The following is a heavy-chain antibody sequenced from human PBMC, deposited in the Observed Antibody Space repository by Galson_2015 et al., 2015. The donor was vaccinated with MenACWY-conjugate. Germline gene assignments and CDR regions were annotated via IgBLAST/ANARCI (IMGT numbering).Heavy chain of an antibody. CDR1: GFTFSDYY. CDR3: ARSDYDILTGYSSSGAFDI. D-gene: IGHD3-9*01. Sequence: SLRLSCAASGFTFSDYYMSWIRQAPGKGLEWVSYISSSSSYTNYADSVKGRFTISRDNAKNSLYLQMNSLRAEDTAVYYCARSDYDILTGYSSSGAFDIWGQGTMVTVSS. J-gene: IGHJ3*02. CDR2: ISSSSSYT. V-gene: IGHV3-11*03.